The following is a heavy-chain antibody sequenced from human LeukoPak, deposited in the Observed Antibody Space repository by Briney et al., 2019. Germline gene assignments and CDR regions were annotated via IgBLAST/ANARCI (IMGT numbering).Heavy chain of an antibody. D-gene: IGHD3-10*01. CDR3: AGSGSGSYYSPWYFDL. J-gene: IGHJ2*01. CDR1: GGSISSYY. V-gene: IGHV4-59*01. CDR2: IYYSGST. Sequence: SETLSLTYTVSGGSISSYYWSWIRQPPGKGLEWIGYIYYSGSTNYNPSLKSRVTISVDTSKNQFSLRLSSVTAADTAVYYCAGSGSGSYYSPWYFDLWGRGTLVTVSS.